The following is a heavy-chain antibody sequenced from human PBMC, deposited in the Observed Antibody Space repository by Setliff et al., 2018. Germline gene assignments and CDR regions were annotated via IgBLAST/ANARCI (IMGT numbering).Heavy chain of an antibody. V-gene: IGHV3-23*01. CDR2: ITGSGDIT. CDR1: GFTLRHFA. CDR3: AKDPNGDYIGAFDS. Sequence: PGGSLRLSCAASGFTLRHFAVTWVRQTPGRGLEWVSSITGSGDITKYGDSVRGRFTISRDNSENTVYLQMNSLRAEDTAKYYCAKDPNGDYIGAFDSWGRGTLVTVSS. J-gene: IGHJ5*01. D-gene: IGHD4-17*01.